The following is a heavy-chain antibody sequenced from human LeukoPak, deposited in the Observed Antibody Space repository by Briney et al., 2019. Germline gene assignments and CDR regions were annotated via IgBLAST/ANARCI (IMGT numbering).Heavy chain of an antibody. J-gene: IGHJ4*02. CDR3: ARTYGDSLRDY. Sequence: GDSLKISCKGSGYSFSSYWIGWVRQMPGKGLEWMGIIYPGDSDPRYSPSFQGQVTISADKPISTAYVQWSSLKASGTAIYYCARTYGDSLRDYWGQGTLVTVSS. D-gene: IGHD4-17*01. CDR1: GYSFSSYW. V-gene: IGHV5-51*04. CDR2: IYPGDSDP.